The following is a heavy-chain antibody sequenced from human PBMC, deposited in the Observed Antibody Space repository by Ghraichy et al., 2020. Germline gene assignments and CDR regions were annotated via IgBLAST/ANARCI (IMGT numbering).Heavy chain of an antibody. CDR3: ARRRYSSGWNYWYFDL. D-gene: IGHD6-19*01. J-gene: IGHJ2*01. CDR1: GGSMSSYY. V-gene: IGHV4-59*01. Sequence: SQTLSLTCTVSGGSMSSYYWSWIRQPPGKGLEWIGYIYYSGSTNYNPSLKSRVTISVDTSKNQFSLRLSSVTAADTAVYYCARRRYSSGWNYWYFDLWGRGTPVTVSS. CDR2: IYYSGST.